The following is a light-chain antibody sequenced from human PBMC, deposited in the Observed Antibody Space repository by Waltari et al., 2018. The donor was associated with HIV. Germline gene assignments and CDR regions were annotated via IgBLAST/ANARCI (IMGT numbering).Light chain of an antibody. CDR2: ANP. CDR3: QSFDSSLSGSRV. J-gene: IGLJ3*02. V-gene: IGLV1-40*01. Sequence: QSVLTQPPSVSGAPGQRVTISCTGSSSNIGAGNDVHWYQLLPGTAPKLLIYANPNRPSGVPDRFSGSKSGTSASLAITGLQAEDEADYFCQSFDSSLSGSRVFGGGTKLTVL. CDR1: SSNIGAGND.